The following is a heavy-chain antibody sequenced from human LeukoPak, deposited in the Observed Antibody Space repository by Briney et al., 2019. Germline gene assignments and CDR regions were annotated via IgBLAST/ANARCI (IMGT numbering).Heavy chain of an antibody. Sequence: SVKVSCKASGYTFTGYYILWVRQAPGQGLESMGWINPNSGGTGAAQKFQGRVTVTRDTSINTAYMELSSLRSDDTAVYYCARAQSYYDYWGQGTLVTVSS. CDR1: GYTFTGYY. CDR2: INPNSGGT. CDR3: ARAQSYYDY. V-gene: IGHV1-2*02. D-gene: IGHD1-26*01. J-gene: IGHJ4*02.